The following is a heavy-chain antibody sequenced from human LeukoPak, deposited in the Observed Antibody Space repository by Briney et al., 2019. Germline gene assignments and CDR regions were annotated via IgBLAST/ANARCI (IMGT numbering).Heavy chain of an antibody. J-gene: IGHJ3*02. CDR3: AVQQLVRPGAFDI. D-gene: IGHD6-13*01. CDR2: INPNSGGT. CDR1: GYTFTGYY. Sequence: ASVKVSCKASGYTFTGYYMHWVRQAPGQGLEWMGWINPNSGGTNYAQKLQGRVTMTTDTSTSTAYMELRSLRSDDTAVYYCAVQQLVRPGAFDIWGQGTMVTVSS. V-gene: IGHV1-2*02.